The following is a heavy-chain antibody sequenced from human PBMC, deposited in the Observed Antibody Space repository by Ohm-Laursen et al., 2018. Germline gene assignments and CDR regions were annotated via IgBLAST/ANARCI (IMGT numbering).Heavy chain of an antibody. CDR1: GGTFSSYA. CDR3: ARGQPIDF. J-gene: IGHJ4*02. Sequence: ASVKVSCNASGGTFSSYAISWVRQAPGQGLEWMGIINTGGGSTSHAQKFQGRLTMTRDTSTSTVYMELSSLRSEDTAMYYCARGQPIDFWGQGTLVTVSS. V-gene: IGHV1-46*01. CDR2: INTGGGST.